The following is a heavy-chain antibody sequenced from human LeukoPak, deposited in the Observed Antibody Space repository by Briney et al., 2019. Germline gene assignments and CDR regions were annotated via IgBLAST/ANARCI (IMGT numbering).Heavy chain of an antibody. V-gene: IGHV4-38-2*02. J-gene: IGHJ4*02. D-gene: IGHD6-19*01. CDR1: GYSISSGYY. CDR3: ARSSGWYGVDY. Sequence: SETLSLTCTVSGYSISSGYYWVWIRQPPGKGLEWIGSIYRSGSTNYNPSLKSRVTISVDTSKNQFSLEVNSVTAADTAVYYCARSSGWYGVDYWGQGTLVTVSP. CDR2: IYRSGST.